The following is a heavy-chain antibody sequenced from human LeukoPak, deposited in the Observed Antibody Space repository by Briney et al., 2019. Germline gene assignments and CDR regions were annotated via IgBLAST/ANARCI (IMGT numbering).Heavy chain of an antibody. V-gene: IGHV3-23*01. CDR2: IGASGGGT. CDR3: AKAEGYDILTGLDY. J-gene: IGHJ4*02. D-gene: IGHD3-9*01. CDR1: GFTFSSYA. Sequence: PGGSLGLSCATSGFTFSSYAMSWVRQAPGKGLEWVSGIGASGGGTYYADSVKGRFTISRDNSKNTLYLQMNSLRTEDTAVYYCAKAEGYDILTGLDYWGQGTLVTVSS.